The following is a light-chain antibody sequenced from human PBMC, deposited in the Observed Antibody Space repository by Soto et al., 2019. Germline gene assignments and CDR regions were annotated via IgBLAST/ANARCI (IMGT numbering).Light chain of an antibody. CDR3: QQYNDWPPIT. J-gene: IGKJ5*01. CDR1: QSVNSN. V-gene: IGKV3-15*01. Sequence: EIVMTQSPATLSVSPGERATLSCRANQSVNSNLAWYQQKPGQAPRLLIYGASTRATTAPARFSGSGSGTEFTLTISSLQSEDLAVYYCQQYNDWPPITFGQGTRLEIK. CDR2: GAS.